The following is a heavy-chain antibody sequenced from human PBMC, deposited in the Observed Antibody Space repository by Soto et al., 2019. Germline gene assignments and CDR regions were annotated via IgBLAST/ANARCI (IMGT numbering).Heavy chain of an antibody. CDR3: ARDRGFDFGVNFDY. CDR2: IKQDGSEK. Sequence: PGGSLRLSCAASGFTFSSYWMSWVRQAPGKGLEWVANIKQDGSEKYYVDSVKGRFTISRDNAKNSLYLQMNSLRAEDTAVYYCARDRGFDFGVNFDYWGQGTLVTVSS. V-gene: IGHV3-7*01. J-gene: IGHJ4*02. CDR1: GFTFSSYW. D-gene: IGHD3-3*01.